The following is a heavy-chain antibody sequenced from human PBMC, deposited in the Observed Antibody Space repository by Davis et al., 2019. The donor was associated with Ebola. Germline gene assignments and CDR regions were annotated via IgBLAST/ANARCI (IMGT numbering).Heavy chain of an antibody. Sequence: PSETLSLTCAVYGGSFSDYYWSWIRQPPGKGLEWIGEINHSGSTNYNPSLKSRVTISVDTSKNQFSLKLSAVPAADTAVYYCARRRFWSGYPTYYFDYWGQGTLVTVSS. V-gene: IGHV4-34*01. J-gene: IGHJ4*02. D-gene: IGHD3-3*01. CDR1: GGSFSDYY. CDR3: ARRRFWSGYPTYYFDY. CDR2: INHSGST.